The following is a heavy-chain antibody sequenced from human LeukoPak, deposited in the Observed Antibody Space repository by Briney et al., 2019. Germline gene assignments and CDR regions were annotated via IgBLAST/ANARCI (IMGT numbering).Heavy chain of an antibody. Sequence: SETLSLTCTVSGASVSSGSNYWSWIRQPPGKGLEWIGYIYYSGYTNYNPSLKSRVTISADTSKNQFSLKLSSVTAADTAVYYCAREDTAMVRGFDYWGQGTLVTVSS. CDR2: IYYSGYT. CDR1: GASVSSGSNY. CDR3: AREDTAMVRGFDY. D-gene: IGHD5-18*01. J-gene: IGHJ4*02. V-gene: IGHV4-61*01.